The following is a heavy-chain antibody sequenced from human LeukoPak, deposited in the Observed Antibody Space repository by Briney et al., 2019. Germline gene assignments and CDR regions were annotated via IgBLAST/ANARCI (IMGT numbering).Heavy chain of an antibody. CDR2: ISSSSSTI. V-gene: IGHV3-48*04. Sequence: TGGSLRLSCAASGFTFSSYSMNWVRQAPGKGLEWVSYISSSSSTIYYADSVKGRFTISRDNAKNSLYLQMNSLRVEDTAVYYCAKYFRSGTYYHLDYWGQGTLVTVSS. CDR1: GFTFSSYS. D-gene: IGHD1-26*01. J-gene: IGHJ4*02. CDR3: AKYFRSGTYYHLDY.